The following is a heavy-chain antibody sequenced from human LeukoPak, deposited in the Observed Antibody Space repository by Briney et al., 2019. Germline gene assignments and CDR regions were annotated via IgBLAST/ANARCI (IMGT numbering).Heavy chain of an antibody. J-gene: IGHJ4*02. D-gene: IGHD1-7*01. V-gene: IGHV3-74*01. CDR1: GFIFTDYW. Sequence: PGGSMRLSCAASGFIFTDYWMHWVRQAPGKELVWVARIRGDGRATTYADSVEGRFTISRDNSKNTLYLQMNSLRAEDTAVYYCAKDQVLAYNWNYPYYFDYWGQGTLVTVSS. CDR2: IRGDGRAT. CDR3: AKDQVLAYNWNYPYYFDY.